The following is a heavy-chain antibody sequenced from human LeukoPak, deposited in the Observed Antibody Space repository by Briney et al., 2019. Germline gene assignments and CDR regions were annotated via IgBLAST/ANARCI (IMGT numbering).Heavy chain of an antibody. CDR3: ASSYYYDSSGYYYYYYYYGMDV. CDR1: GGSISSYY. J-gene: IGHJ6*02. D-gene: IGHD3-22*01. Sequence: LETLSLTCTVSGGSISSYYWSWIRQPPGKGLEWIGYIYYSGSTNYNPSLKSRVTISVDTSKNQFSLKLSSVTAADTAVYYCASSYYYDSSGYYYYYYYYGMDVWGQGTTVTVSS. CDR2: IYYSGST. V-gene: IGHV4-59*08.